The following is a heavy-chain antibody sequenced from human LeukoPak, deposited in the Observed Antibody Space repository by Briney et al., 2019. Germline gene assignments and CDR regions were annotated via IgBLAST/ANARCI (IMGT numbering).Heavy chain of an antibody. V-gene: IGHV4-34*01. Sequence: SETLSLTCAVYGGSFSGYYWSWIRQPPGKGLEWIGEINHSGSTNYNPSLESRVTISVDTSKNQFSLKLSSVTAADTAVYYCARGRPGRAVDYWGQGTLVTVSS. CDR1: GGSFSGYY. J-gene: IGHJ4*02. CDR2: INHSGST. D-gene: IGHD3-10*01. CDR3: ARGRPGRAVDY.